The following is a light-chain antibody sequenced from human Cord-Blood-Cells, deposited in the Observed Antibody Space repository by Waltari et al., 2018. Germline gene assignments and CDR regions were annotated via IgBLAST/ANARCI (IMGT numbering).Light chain of an antibody. Sequence: DIVMTQSPDALAVSLGERATINCKSSQSVLYSSNNKNYLAWYQQKPGQPPTLLIYWASTRESGVPDRFSGSGSGTDFTLTISSLQAEDVAVYYCQQYYSTPITFGRGTRLEIK. V-gene: IGKV4-1*01. CDR1: QSVLYSSNNKNY. J-gene: IGKJ5*01. CDR3: QQYYSTPIT. CDR2: WAS.